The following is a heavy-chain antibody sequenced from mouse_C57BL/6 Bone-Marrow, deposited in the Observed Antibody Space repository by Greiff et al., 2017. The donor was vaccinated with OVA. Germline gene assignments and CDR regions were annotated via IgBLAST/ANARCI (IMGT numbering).Heavy chain of an antibody. CDR3: ARDVSSRRPSLDY. D-gene: IGHD1-1*01. CDR1: GYTFTSYG. Sequence: VQLQQSGAELARPGASVKLSCKASGYTFTSYGISWVKQRTGQGLEWIGEIYPRSGNTYYNEKFKGKATLTADKSSSTAYMELRSLTSEDSAVYFCARDVSSRRPSLDYGGQGTTLTVSS. J-gene: IGHJ2*01. CDR2: IYPRSGNT. V-gene: IGHV1-81*01.